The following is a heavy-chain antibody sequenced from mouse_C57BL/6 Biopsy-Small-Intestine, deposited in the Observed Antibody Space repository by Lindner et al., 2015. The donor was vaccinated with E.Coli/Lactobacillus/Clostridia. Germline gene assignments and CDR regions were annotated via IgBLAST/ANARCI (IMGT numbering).Heavy chain of an antibody. D-gene: IGHD2-12*01. Sequence: VQLQESGAELMKPGASVMLSCKAIGYPFTDYWIEWVKQRPGHGLEWIGEILPGSGSTNYNENFKGKATFTADTSSNTAYMQLSSLTTEDSAIYYCARRGDHYSPNYYAVDYWGQGTSVIVSS. CDR3: ARRGDHYSPNYYAVDY. CDR2: ILPGSGST. J-gene: IGHJ4*01. CDR1: GYPFTDYW. V-gene: IGHV1-9*01.